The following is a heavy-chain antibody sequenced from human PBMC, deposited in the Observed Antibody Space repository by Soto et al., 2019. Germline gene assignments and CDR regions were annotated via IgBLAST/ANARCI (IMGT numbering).Heavy chain of an antibody. Sequence: GGSLRLSCAASGFTFSSYAMSWVRQAPGKGLEWVSAISGSGGSTYYADSVKGRFTISRDNSKNTLYLQMNSLRAEDTAVYYCAKDVGVVPAAMYYFDYWGQGTLVTVSS. J-gene: IGHJ4*02. CDR1: GFTFSSYA. V-gene: IGHV3-23*01. CDR3: AKDVGVVPAAMYYFDY. D-gene: IGHD2-2*01. CDR2: ISGSGGST.